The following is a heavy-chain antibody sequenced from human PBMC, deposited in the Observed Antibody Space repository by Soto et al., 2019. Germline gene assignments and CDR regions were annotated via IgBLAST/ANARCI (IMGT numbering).Heavy chain of an antibody. V-gene: IGHV3-33*01. CDR3: ARWGDNKVFDY. CDR2: IWYDGTNK. J-gene: IGHJ4*02. CDR1: GFTFRSHG. Sequence: QVQLVESGGGVVQPGRSLRLSCGASGFTFRSHGMHWVRQAPGKGLEWVAVIWYDGTNKYYADSVKGRFTISRDNSRNTVSLQMNSLRVEDTAVYYCARWGDNKVFDYWGQGTLVSVSS. D-gene: IGHD3-10*01.